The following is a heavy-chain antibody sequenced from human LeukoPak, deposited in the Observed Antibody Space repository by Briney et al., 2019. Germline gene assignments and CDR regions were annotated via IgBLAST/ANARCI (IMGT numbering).Heavy chain of an antibody. CDR1: GGSISSYY. CDR2: IYYSGST. J-gene: IGHJ1*01. Sequence: PSETLSLTCTVSGGSISSYYWSWIRQPPGKGLEWIGYIYYSGSTNYNPSLKSRVTISADASKNQFSLKLSSVTAADTAVYYCARAGGQYDSSGYYLRYLQYWGQGTLVTVSS. V-gene: IGHV4-59*01. CDR3: ARAGGQYDSSGYYLRYLQY. D-gene: IGHD3-22*01.